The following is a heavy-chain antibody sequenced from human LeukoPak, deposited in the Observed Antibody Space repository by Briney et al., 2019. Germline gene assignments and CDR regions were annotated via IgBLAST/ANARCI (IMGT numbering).Heavy chain of an antibody. V-gene: IGHV4-59*01. Sequence: SETLSLTCTVSGGSISSYYWSWIRQPPGKGLEWIGYIYYSGSTNYNLSPKSRVTISVDTSKNQFSLKLSSVTAADTAVYYCARVGDILTGSYYFDYWGQGTLVTVSS. CDR2: IYYSGST. CDR1: GGSISSYY. CDR3: ARVGDILTGSYYFDY. J-gene: IGHJ4*02. D-gene: IGHD3-9*01.